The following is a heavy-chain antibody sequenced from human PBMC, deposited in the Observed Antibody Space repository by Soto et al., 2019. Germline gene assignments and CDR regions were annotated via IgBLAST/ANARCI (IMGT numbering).Heavy chain of an antibody. Sequence: PSETLSLTCTGSGGSISSYYWSWIRQPPGKGLEWIGYIYYSGSTNYNPSLKSRVTISVDTSKNQFSLKLSSVTAADTAVYYCARGCSSTSCYTPFYGMDVWGQGTTVTVSS. CDR1: GGSISSYY. J-gene: IGHJ6*02. CDR3: ARGCSSTSCYTPFYGMDV. CDR2: IYYSGST. V-gene: IGHV4-59*01. D-gene: IGHD2-2*02.